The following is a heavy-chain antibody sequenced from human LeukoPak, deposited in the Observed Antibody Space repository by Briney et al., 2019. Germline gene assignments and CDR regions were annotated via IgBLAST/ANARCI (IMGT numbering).Heavy chain of an antibody. CDR1: GFTFSSYG. CDR2: ISYDGSNK. D-gene: IGHD3-22*01. CDR3: AKEPTIYFYESSGFYD. V-gene: IGHV3-30*18. Sequence: PGGSLRLSCAASGFTFSSYGMHWVRQAPGKGLEWVAVISYDGSNKYFADSVKGRFTISRDNSKNTLYLQMNSLRAEDTAVYYCAKEPTIYFYESSGFYDWGQGTLVTVSS. J-gene: IGHJ4*02.